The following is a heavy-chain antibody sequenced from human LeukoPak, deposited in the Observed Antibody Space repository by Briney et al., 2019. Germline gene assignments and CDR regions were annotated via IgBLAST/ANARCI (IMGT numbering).Heavy chain of an antibody. V-gene: IGHV3-23*01. CDR3: AKAYWDTFGWYYFDC. Sequence: GGSLRLSCAASGLSFSSHAMNWVRQAPGKGLQWVSGISGSGDSTYYTDSVKGRFTISRDNSKSTVYLQMNRLRPEDTAVYYCAKAYWDTFGWYYFDCWGQGTLVTVSP. CDR1: GLSFSSHA. CDR2: ISGSGDST. J-gene: IGHJ4*02. D-gene: IGHD3-16*01.